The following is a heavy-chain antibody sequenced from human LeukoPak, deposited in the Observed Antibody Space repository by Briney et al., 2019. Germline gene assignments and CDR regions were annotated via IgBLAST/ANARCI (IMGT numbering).Heavy chain of an antibody. CDR1: GFTFSSYG. CDR3: AKDYYDTIYHGVGDFDY. CDR2: IWYDGSNK. D-gene: IGHD3-9*01. Sequence: GGSLRLSCAASGFTFSSYGMHWVRQAPGKGLEWVAVIWYDGSNKYYADSVKGRFTISRDNSKNTLYLQMNSLRAEDTAVYYCAKDYYDTIYHGVGDFDYWGQGTLVTASS. J-gene: IGHJ4*02. V-gene: IGHV3-33*06.